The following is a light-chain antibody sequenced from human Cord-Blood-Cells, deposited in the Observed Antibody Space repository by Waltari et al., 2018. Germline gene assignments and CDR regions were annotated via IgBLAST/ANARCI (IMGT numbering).Light chain of an antibody. V-gene: IGLV2-14*01. CDR1: SSDVGGYNY. Sequence: QSALTQPASVSGSPGQSITISCTGTSSDVGGYNYVSWYRQHPGKAPKLMIYDVSKRPSGVSNRFSGSKSGNTASLTISGLQAEDEADYYCSSYTSSSTFGVFGGGTKLTVL. CDR3: SSYTSSSTFGV. CDR2: DVS. J-gene: IGLJ2*01.